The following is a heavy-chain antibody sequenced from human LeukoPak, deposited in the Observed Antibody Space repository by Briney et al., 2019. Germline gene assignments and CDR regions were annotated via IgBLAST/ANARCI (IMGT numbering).Heavy chain of an antibody. V-gene: IGHV3-74*01. D-gene: IGHD6-25*01. CDR1: GFTFSSYW. Sequence: GGSLRLSCAASGFTFSSYWMHWVRQAPGKGLVWVSRINSDGSGTSYADSVKGRFTISRDNAKNTLYLQMRSLRAEDTAVYYCARLGSQGGVAALDYWGQGTLVTVSS. CDR3: ARLGSQGGVAALDY. J-gene: IGHJ4*02. CDR2: INSDGSGT.